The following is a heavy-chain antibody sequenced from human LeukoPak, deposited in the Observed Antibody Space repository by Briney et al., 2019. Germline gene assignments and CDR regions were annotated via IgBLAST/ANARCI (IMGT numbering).Heavy chain of an antibody. J-gene: IGHJ4*02. V-gene: IGHV3-7*03. CDR3: ARDFAYKKFDY. CDR2: INPDGNKK. Sequence: QTGGSLRLSCAASGLIFSGYWMNWVRQAPGKGLEWVATINPDGNKKGLADSVRGRFTISRDDAENSLYLQMNSLRVEDTAAYYCARDFAYKKFDYWGQGTLVTVSS. D-gene: IGHD2-21*01. CDR1: GLIFSGYW.